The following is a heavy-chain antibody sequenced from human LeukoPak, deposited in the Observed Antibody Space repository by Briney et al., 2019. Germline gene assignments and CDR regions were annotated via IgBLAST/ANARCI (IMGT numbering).Heavy chain of an antibody. CDR2: IWYDGSNK. Sequence: GGSLRLSCAASGFTLSSYGMHWVRQAPGKGLEWVAVIWYDGSNKYYADSVKGRFTISRDNSKNTLYLQMNSLRAEDTAVYYCARDLAYYDYVWGSYRYNYYFDYWGQGTLVTVSS. D-gene: IGHD3-16*02. CDR1: GFTLSSYG. CDR3: ARDLAYYDYVWGSYRYNYYFDY. J-gene: IGHJ4*02. V-gene: IGHV3-33*01.